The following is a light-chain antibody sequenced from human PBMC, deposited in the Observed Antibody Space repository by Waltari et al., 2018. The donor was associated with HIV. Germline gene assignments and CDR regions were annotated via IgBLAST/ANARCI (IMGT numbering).Light chain of an antibody. CDR3: AAWDDNLSAVV. CDR2: LET. Sequence: QSVLTQPPSASGTPGQRVTISCSGSASNIGSNYVCWFQQLPGTAPKLLIYLETRRHSGIPDRVSGSRSGTSASLAISGLRAEDEADYYCAAWDDNLSAVVFGGRTKLTVL. J-gene: IGLJ2*01. CDR1: ASNIGSNY. V-gene: IGLV1-47*01.